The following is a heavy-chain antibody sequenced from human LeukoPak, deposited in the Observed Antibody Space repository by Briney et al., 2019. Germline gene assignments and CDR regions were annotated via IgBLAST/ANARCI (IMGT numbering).Heavy chain of an antibody. CDR3: ARVVGYYYYYMDV. CDR1: GGSFSGYY. V-gene: IGHV4-34*01. J-gene: IGHJ6*03. Sequence: SETLSLTCAVYGGSFSGYYWSWVRQPPGKGLEWIGEINHSGSTNYNPSLKSRVTISVDTSKNQFSLKLSSVTAADTAVYYCARVVGYYYYYMDVWGKGTTVTVSS. CDR2: INHSGST. D-gene: IGHD3-10*01.